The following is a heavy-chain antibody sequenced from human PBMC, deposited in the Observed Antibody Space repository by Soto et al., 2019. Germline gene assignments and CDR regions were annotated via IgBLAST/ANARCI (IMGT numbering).Heavy chain of an antibody. CDR3: ARQRAGLWFMGRPTQ. Sequence: QVQLVQSGAEVKKPGSSVKVSRKASGGTFSSYAISWVRQAPGQGLEWMGGIIPIFGTANYAQKFQGRVTNTADESTSTAHMELSSMRSEDTAVYYCARQRAGLWFMGRPTQWGQGTLVTVSS. D-gene: IGHD3-10*01. V-gene: IGHV1-69*12. CDR1: GGTFSSYA. CDR2: IIPIFGTA. J-gene: IGHJ4*02.